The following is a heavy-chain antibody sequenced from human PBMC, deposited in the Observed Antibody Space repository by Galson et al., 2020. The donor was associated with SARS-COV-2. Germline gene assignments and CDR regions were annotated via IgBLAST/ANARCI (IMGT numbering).Heavy chain of an antibody. CDR2: IRNKANSYIT. J-gene: IGHJ4*02. CDR3: ARVAYYYAGCVSGDSGFLDF. Sequence: GESLKISCAASGFNFGGRSMDWVRQAPGKGLEWVGRIRNKANSYITEYAAPVEGRCTISRDDSKNSVFLQMNSLKAEDTAVYYCARVAYYYAGCVSGDSGFLDFCVQVTLVTVSS. V-gene: IGHV3-72*01. D-gene: IGHD3-10*01. CDR1: GFNFGGRS.